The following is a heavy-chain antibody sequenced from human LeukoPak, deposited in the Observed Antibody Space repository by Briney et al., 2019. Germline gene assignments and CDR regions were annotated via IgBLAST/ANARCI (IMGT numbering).Heavy chain of an antibody. V-gene: IGHV3-15*01. CDR3: TTAGTAMARWRYYYYMDV. CDR1: GFTFSNAW. J-gene: IGHJ6*03. CDR2: IKSKTDGGTT. D-gene: IGHD5-18*01. Sequence: PGGSLRLSCAASGFTFSNAWMSWVRQAPGKGLEWVGRIKSKTDGGTTDYAAPVKGRFTISRDDSKNTLYLQMNSLKTEDTAVYYCTTAGTAMARWRYYYYMDVWGKGTTVTVSS.